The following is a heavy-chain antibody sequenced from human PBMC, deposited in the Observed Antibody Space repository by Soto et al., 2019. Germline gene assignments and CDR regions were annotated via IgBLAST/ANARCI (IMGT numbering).Heavy chain of an antibody. Sequence: SETLSLTCTVSGGSISSYYWSWIRQPPGKGLEWIGYIYHSGSTNYNPSLKGRVTISVDTSKNQFSLKLSSVTAADTAVYYCARLTSSGWYEVDYWGQGTLVTVSS. V-gene: IGHV4-59*08. CDR3: ARLTSSGWYEVDY. J-gene: IGHJ4*02. CDR1: GGSISSYY. CDR2: IYHSGST. D-gene: IGHD6-19*01.